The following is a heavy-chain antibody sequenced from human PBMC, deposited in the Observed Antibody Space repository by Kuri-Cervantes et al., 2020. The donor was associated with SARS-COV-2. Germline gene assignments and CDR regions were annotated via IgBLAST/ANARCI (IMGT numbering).Heavy chain of an antibody. CDR3: ARGAANYYYMDV. J-gene: IGHJ6*03. Sequence: GESLKISCVASGFTFSNYVIHWVRQAPGKGLEWVAVIWYDGENEYYAGSVKGRFTISRDNSKNKVSLHMNSLRAEDTAMYYCARGAANYYYMDVWGKGTTVTVSS. V-gene: IGHV3-33*08. CDR1: GFTFSNYV. CDR2: IWYDGENE. D-gene: IGHD3-16*01.